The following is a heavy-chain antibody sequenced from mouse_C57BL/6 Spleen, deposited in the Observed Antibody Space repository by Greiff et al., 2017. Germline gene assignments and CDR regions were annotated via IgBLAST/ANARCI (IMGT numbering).Heavy chain of an antibody. J-gene: IGHJ4*01. CDR3: AGYYGSSFAMDY. V-gene: IGHV5-4*01. D-gene: IGHD1-1*01. Sequence: EVQRVESGGGLVKPGGSLKLSCAASGFTFSSYAMSWVRQTPEKRLEWVATISDGGSYTYYPDNVKGRFTISRDNAKNNLYLQMSHLKSEDTAMYYCAGYYGSSFAMDYWGQGTSVTVSS. CDR2: ISDGGSYT. CDR1: GFTFSSYA.